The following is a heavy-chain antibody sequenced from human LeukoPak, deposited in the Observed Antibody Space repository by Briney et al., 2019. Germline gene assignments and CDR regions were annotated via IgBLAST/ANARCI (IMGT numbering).Heavy chain of an antibody. CDR1: GFTFSSYG. CDR2: IWYDGSNK. J-gene: IGHJ4*02. Sequence: GGSLRLSCAASGFTFSSYGMHWVRQAPGKGLEWVAVIWYDGSNKYYADSVKGRFTISRDNSKNTLFLQMDSLRAEDTAVYYCARNYYDSSGYQESTFNYWGQGTLVTVSS. V-gene: IGHV3-33*01. CDR3: ARNYYDSSGYQESTFNY. D-gene: IGHD3-22*01.